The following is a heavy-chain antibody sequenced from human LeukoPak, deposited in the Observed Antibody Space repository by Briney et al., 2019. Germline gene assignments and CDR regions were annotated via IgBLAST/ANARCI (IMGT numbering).Heavy chain of an antibody. Sequence: SETLSLTCAVYGGSFSGYYWSWIRQTPGKGLEWIGEINHSGSTNYNPSLKSRVTISVDTSKNQFSLKLSSVTAADTAVYYCARGIRGYSYTYYFDYWGQGTLVTVSS. CDR2: INHSGST. CDR1: GGSFSGYY. CDR3: ARGIRGYSYTYYFDY. V-gene: IGHV4-34*01. D-gene: IGHD5-18*01. J-gene: IGHJ4*02.